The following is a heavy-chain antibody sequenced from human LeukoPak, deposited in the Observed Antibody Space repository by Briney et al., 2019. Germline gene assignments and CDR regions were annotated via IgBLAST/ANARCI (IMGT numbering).Heavy chain of an antibody. J-gene: IGHJ4*02. CDR3: ARGREFHRRSFDS. Sequence: GESLKISRQASGYSLAYYWIALGRPMPGKGPGLIGNIYPGDSDTRYSPSFQGQVTISADKSTNTAYLQWSRLKASDTAMYYCARGREFHRRSFDSWGQGTLFTVSS. V-gene: IGHV5-51*01. CDR1: GYSLAYYW. D-gene: IGHD3-10*01. CDR2: IYPGDSDT.